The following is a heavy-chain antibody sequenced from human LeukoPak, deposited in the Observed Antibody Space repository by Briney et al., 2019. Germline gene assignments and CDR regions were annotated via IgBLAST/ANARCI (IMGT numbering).Heavy chain of an antibody. CDR2: LNPDSGGT. CDR1: GYTFTGYY. Sequence: ASVKVSCKASGYTFTGYYVHWVRQAPGQGLEWMGWLNPDSGGTKYAQKFQGRVTMTRDTSSSTAYWELSRLTSDDTAVYYCARDLEGLERYFDYWGQGTLVTVSS. D-gene: IGHD1-1*01. CDR3: ARDLEGLERYFDY. J-gene: IGHJ4*02. V-gene: IGHV1-2*02.